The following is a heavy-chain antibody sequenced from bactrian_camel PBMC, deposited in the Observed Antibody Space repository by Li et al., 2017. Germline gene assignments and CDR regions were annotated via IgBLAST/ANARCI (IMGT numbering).Heavy chain of an antibody. CDR1: EYTHCGYS. CDR2: IYSDGDV. CDR3: GADLCRGRPPTEPGYEYAF. Sequence: HVQLVESGGGSVQEGGSLRLSCAASEYTHCGYSMSWFRQSPGKEREFLSQIYSDGDVRYADSVKGRFTISQDDAMHTAYLQMNSLNPEDTAVYYCGADLCRGRPPTEPGYEYAFWGQGTQVTVS. V-gene: IGHV3S6*01. J-gene: IGHJ4*01. D-gene: IGHD5*01.